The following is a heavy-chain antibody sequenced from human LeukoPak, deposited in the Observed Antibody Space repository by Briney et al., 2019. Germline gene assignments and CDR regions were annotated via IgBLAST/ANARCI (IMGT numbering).Heavy chain of an antibody. J-gene: IGHJ5*02. V-gene: IGHV4-39*01. CDR3: ARHTYRFWFDP. Sequence: PSETLSLTCTVSGGSMSSSSYYWGWIRQPPGKGLEWIGSLYYRGSTYYNPSLKSRVTISVDTSKNQFSLRLSSVTAADTAVYYCARHTYRFWFDPWGQGTLVTVSS. CDR2: LYYRGST. D-gene: IGHD2-2*02. CDR1: GGSMSSSSYY.